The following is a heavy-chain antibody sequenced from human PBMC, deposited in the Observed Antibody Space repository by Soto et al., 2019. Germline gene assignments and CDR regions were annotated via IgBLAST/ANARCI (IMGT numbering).Heavy chain of an antibody. CDR2: IIPVFGTP. D-gene: IGHD4-17*01. V-gene: IGHV1-69*12. CDR1: GGSLSNYG. CDR3: ARGDATKIVVTTYYGMDV. J-gene: IGHJ6*01. Sequence: QVQLVQSGAEVKKPGSSVKVSCKASGGSLSNYGISWVRQAPGQGLEWMGAIIPVFGTPNYAQKFKDRVTITADESTTTVYREVRSLTSEDTAVYYCARGDATKIVVTTYYGMDVWGQGTTVTVSS.